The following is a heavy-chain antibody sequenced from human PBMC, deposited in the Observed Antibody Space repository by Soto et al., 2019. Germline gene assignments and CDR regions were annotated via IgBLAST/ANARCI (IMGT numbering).Heavy chain of an antibody. CDR1: GFTFSSYS. Sequence: EVQLVESGGGLVQPGGSLRLSCAASGFTFSSYSMNWVRQAPGKGLEWVSYISSSSSTIYYADSVKRRFTISRDNAKNSLYLHMNSLRDEDTAIYYCASELGYSSSFDFWGQGTLVTVSS. V-gene: IGHV3-48*02. CDR3: ASELGYSSSFDF. D-gene: IGHD6-13*01. J-gene: IGHJ4*02. CDR2: ISSSSSTI.